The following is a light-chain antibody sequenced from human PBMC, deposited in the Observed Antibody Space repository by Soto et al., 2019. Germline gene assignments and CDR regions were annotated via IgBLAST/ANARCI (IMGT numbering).Light chain of an antibody. V-gene: IGKV3-20*01. CDR3: QQYGSSPLT. Sequence: EIVLTQSLGTLSLSQGERAAISCLASQSVGSSSFFAWYQLKPGQAPRLLIYGASRRATGIPERFSGRGSGTDCTLTINRLEPEDFAVYFCQQYGSSPLTFCGGTKV. CDR2: GAS. CDR1: QSVGSSSF. J-gene: IGKJ4*01.